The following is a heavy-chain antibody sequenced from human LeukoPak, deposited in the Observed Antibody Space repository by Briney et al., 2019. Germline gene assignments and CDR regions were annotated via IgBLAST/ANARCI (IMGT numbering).Heavy chain of an antibody. CDR3: ARGPSGSDY. D-gene: IGHD3-10*01. V-gene: IGHV1-2*06. CDR2: INPSSGGT. J-gene: IGHJ4*02. Sequence: GASVKVSCTVSGYTFTGYYLHWVRQAPGQGLEWMGRINPSSGGTNYAQKFQGRVTMTRDTSINTAYLDLSSLRSDDTAVYNCARGPSGSDYWGQGTLVIVSS. CDR1: GYTFTGYY.